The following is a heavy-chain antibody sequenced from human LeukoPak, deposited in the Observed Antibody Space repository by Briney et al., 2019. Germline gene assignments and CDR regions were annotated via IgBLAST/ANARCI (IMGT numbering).Heavy chain of an antibody. J-gene: IGHJ4*02. D-gene: IGHD3-22*01. CDR2: IYSGGSP. CDR3: ARDLNYYASSGYGH. V-gene: IGHV3-53*01. CDR1: GFTFSTNY. Sequence: SGGSLRLSCAASGFTFSTNYMSCVRQAPGKGLERVSVIYSGGSPYYADSVKGRFTISRDNSKNTLYLQMNSLRAEDTAVYYCARDLNYYASSGYGHWGQGTLVTVSS.